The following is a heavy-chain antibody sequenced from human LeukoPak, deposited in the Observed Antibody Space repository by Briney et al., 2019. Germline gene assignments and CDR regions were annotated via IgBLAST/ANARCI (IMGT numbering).Heavy chain of an antibody. Sequence: PSETLSLTCTVSGGSISSGDYYWSWIRQPPGKGLEWIGYIYYSGSTYYNPSLKSRVTISVDTSKNQFSLKLSSVTAADTAVYYCARDLWFGDDWFDPWGQGTTVTVSP. V-gene: IGHV4-30-4*01. CDR1: GGSISSGDYY. J-gene: IGHJ5*01. CDR2: IYYSGST. CDR3: ARDLWFGDDWFDP. D-gene: IGHD3-10*01.